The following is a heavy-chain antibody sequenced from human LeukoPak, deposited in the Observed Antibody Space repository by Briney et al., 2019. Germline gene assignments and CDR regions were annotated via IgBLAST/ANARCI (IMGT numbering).Heavy chain of an antibody. D-gene: IGHD2-15*01. Sequence: GASVKVSCKASGYTFTSYAMHWVRQAPGQRLEWMGWINAGNGNTKYSQKFQSRVTITRDTSASTAYMELSSLRSEDAAVYYCARGGIVVVVAATRGVYDYWGQGTLVTVSS. V-gene: IGHV1-3*01. CDR2: INAGNGNT. CDR3: ARGGIVVVVAATRGVYDY. J-gene: IGHJ4*02. CDR1: GYTFTSYA.